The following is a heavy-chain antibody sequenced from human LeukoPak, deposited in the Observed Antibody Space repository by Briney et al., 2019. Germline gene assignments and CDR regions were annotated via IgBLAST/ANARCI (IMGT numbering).Heavy chain of an antibody. J-gene: IGHJ4*02. CDR3: ANTYQYVDTAMVTIFDY. D-gene: IGHD5-18*01. CDR1: GFTFSSYA. V-gene: IGHV3-23*01. Sequence: GRSLRLSCAASGFTFSSYAMSWVRQAPGKGLEWVSAISGSGGSTYYADSVRGRFTISRDNSENTLYLQMNSLRAEDTAVYYCANTYQYVDTAMVTIFDYWGQGTLVTVSS. CDR2: ISGSGGST.